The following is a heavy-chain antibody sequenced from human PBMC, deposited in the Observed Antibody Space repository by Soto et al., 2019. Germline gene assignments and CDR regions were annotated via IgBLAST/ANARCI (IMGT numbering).Heavy chain of an antibody. D-gene: IGHD4-17*01. J-gene: IGHJ4*02. CDR1: GYTFTGYY. CDR3: ARDISYGDYSHTFDY. CDR2: INPNSGGT. V-gene: IGHV1-2*02. Sequence: GASVKVSCKASGYTFTGYYMHWVRQAPGQGLEWMGWINPNSGGTNYAQKFQGGVTMTRDTSISTAYMELSRLRSDDTAVYYCARDISYGDYSHTFDYWGQGTLVTVSS.